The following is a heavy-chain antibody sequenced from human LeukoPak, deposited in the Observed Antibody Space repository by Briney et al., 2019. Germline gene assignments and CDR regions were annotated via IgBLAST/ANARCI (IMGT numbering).Heavy chain of an antibody. D-gene: IGHD4-17*01. CDR2: IMPLFGTA. CDR1: GGTFNNSA. Sequence: VASVKVSCKTSGGTFNNSAISWVRQAPGQGLEWLGGIMPLFGTAGYAQKFQGRVTITKDESTRTVYLELTSLTSDDTAVYNCARDVHGDYGSGWFDPWPQGTLVSVSS. V-gene: IGHV1-69*05. CDR3: ARDVHGDYGSGWFDP. J-gene: IGHJ5*02.